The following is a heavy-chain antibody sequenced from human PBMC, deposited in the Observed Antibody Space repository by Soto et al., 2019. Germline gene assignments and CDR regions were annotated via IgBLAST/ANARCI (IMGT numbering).Heavy chain of an antibody. D-gene: IGHD3-10*02. CDR3: TIVRVADSALDH. CDR2: MSYDGSDK. Sequence: GGSLRLSCVGSGFIFSNNGMHWVRQTPGKGLEWVAVMSYDGSDKFYADPVKGRFTISRDNSKNTLFLHMSNLRAEDTAMYYCTIVRVADSALDHWGQGTLVTVSS. J-gene: IGHJ4*02. V-gene: IGHV3-30*03. CDR1: GFIFSNNG.